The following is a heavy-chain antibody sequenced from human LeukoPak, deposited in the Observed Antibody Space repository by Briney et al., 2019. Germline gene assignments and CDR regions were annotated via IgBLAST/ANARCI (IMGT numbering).Heavy chain of an antibody. D-gene: IGHD4-17*01. CDR2: ISGSGSTT. V-gene: IGHV3-23*01. CDR1: GLIFSDYA. CDR3: AKDPRTVTKRVSFKALFDL. J-gene: IGHJ4*02. Sequence: PGGSLRLSCEVSGLIFSDYAMSWVRQAPGKGLEWVSGISGSGSTTLYADSVKGRFTIFRDNSKNALYLQMSSLRVEDTAIYYCAKDPRTVTKRVSFKALFDLWGQGTLVAVSS.